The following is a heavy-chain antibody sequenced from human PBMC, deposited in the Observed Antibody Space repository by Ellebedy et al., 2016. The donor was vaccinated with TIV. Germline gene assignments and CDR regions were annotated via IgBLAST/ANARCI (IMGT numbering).Heavy chain of an antibody. V-gene: IGHV1-18*01. CDR3: ARDYPYSSDAFDI. CDR2: ISADNANT. D-gene: IGHD4-11*01. CDR1: GYTFTSYG. J-gene: IGHJ3*02. Sequence: ASVKVSXXASGYTFTSYGISWVRQAPGQGPEWMGWISADNANTNYAQKLQGRVTMTTDTSTSTAYMELRSLRSDDTAVYYCARDYPYSSDAFDIWGQGTMVTVSS.